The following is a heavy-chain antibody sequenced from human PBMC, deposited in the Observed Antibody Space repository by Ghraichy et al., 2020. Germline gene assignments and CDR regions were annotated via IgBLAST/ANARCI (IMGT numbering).Heavy chain of an antibody. Sequence: QTLSLTCAISGDSVSRDSAAWNWIRQSSSRGLEWLGRTYYRSKWYNDYAVSVKSRITINPDTSKNQFSLQLSSVTPEDTAVYYCARGWPYFDYWGQGTLVTVSS. J-gene: IGHJ4*02. D-gene: IGHD2-15*01. CDR3: ARGWPYFDY. V-gene: IGHV6-1*01. CDR2: TYYRSKWYN. CDR1: GDSVSRDSAA.